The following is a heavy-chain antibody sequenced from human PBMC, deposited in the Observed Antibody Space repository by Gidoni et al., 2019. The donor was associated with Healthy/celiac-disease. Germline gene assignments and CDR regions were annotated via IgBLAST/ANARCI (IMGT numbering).Heavy chain of an antibody. CDR3: AKETPYDYVWGSYRVFDY. V-gene: IGHV3-23*01. CDR1: GFTFSSYA. D-gene: IGHD3-16*02. CDR2: IRGSGGST. Sequence: EVQLLESGGGLVQPGGSLRLSCAASGFTFSSYAMSWVRQAPGKGLEWVSAIRGSGGSTYYADSVKGRFTISRDNSKNTLYLQMNSLRAEDTAVYYCAKETPYDYVWGSYRVFDYWGQGTLVTVSS. J-gene: IGHJ4*02.